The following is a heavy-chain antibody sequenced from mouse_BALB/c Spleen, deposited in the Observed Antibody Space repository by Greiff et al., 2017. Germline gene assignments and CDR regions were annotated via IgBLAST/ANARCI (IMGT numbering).Heavy chain of an antibody. CDR3: ARHYYGYAMDY. Sequence: EVQRVESGGGLVKPGGSLKLSCAASGFAFSSYDMPWVRQTPEKRLEWVAYISSGGGSTYYPDTVKGRFTISRDNAKNTLYLQMSSLKSEDTAMYYCARHYYGYAMDYWGQGTSVTVSS. D-gene: IGHD1-1*01. CDR2: ISSGGGST. CDR1: GFAFSSYD. V-gene: IGHV5-12-1*01. J-gene: IGHJ4*01.